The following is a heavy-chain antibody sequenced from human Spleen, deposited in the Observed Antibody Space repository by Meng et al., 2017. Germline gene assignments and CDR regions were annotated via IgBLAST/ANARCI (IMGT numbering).Heavy chain of an antibody. D-gene: IGHD3-10*01. CDR2: ISISGETT. CDR1: GFTFGTSA. J-gene: IGHJ3*01. CDR3: ARERLYGSGSYAFDV. V-gene: IGHV3-23*01. Sequence: GESLKISCAVSGFTFGTSAMSWVRQAPGKGLEWVSFISISGETTSYADSVKGRFTISRDMSKNTLYLQMNNLRAEDTAVYYCARERLYGSGSYAFDVWGQGTMVTVSS.